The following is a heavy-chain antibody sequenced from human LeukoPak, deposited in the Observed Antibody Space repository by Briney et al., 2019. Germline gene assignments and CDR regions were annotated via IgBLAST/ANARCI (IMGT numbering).Heavy chain of an antibody. Sequence: SVKVSCKASGGTFSSYAISWVRQATGQGLEWMGGIIPIFGTANYAQKFQGRVTITADKSTSTAYMELSSLRSEDTAVYYCARDSGSRRPSAWFGFTPSQYYYYYYMDVWGKGTTVTVSS. CDR3: ARDSGSRRPSAWFGFTPSQYYYYYYMDV. J-gene: IGHJ6*03. V-gene: IGHV1-69*06. CDR2: IIPIFGTA. CDR1: GGTFSSYA. D-gene: IGHD3-10*01.